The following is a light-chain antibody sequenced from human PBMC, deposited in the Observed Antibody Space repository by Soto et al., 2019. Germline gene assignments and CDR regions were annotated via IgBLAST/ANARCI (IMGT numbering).Light chain of an antibody. V-gene: IGKV3-15*01. J-gene: IGKJ2*01. CDR2: AAT. CDR1: QTVHSN. CDR3: HQYNDWPVYT. Sequence: EIVMTQSPANLSVSPGGRATLSCRASQTVHSNLAWYQHKSGQAPRLLIYAATTSATGIPARISGSGSDTEFTHTITSLQSEDSAVYFCHQYNDWPVYTFGPGTKLEIK.